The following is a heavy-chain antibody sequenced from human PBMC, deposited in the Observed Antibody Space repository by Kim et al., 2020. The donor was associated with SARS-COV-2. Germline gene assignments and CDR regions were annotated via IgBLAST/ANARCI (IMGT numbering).Heavy chain of an antibody. CDR2: ILYSGST. Sequence: SETLSLTCTVSGGSIRSGGYYWSWIRQRPGKVLEWIGYILYSGSTYYTPSLKSRVSISADTSKNQFSLMLRSVSAADTAVYYCARGTIVAYDDWGQGTLV. CDR1: GGSIRSGGYY. J-gene: IGHJ4*02. CDR3: ARGTIVAYDD. D-gene: IGHD2-15*01. V-gene: IGHV4-31*03.